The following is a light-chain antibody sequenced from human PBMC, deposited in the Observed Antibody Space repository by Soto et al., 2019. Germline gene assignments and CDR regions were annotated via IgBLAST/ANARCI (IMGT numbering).Light chain of an antibody. CDR1: SSDVGGYNY. Sequence: QSALTQPASVSGSPGQSITISYTGTSSDVGGYNYVSWYQQHPGKAPKLMIYEVSNRPSGVSNHFSGSKSGNTASLTISGLQAEDEADYYCSSYTSSSTLVFGTGTKVTVL. CDR2: EVS. CDR3: SSYTSSSTLV. V-gene: IGLV2-14*01. J-gene: IGLJ1*01.